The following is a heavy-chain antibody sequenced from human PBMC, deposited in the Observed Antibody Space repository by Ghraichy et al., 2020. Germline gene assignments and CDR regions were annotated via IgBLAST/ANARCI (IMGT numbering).Heavy chain of an antibody. Sequence: GGSLRLSYAASGFTVSSNYMSWVRQAPGKGLEWVSAIYSVGSTYNADSAKGRFTISRDNSKNTLYLQMNSLRAEDTAVYYCASASLRYFDWFTRSGAFDIWGQGTMVTVSS. CDR2: IYSVGST. CDR1: GFTVSSNY. J-gene: IGHJ3*02. D-gene: IGHD3-9*01. CDR3: ASASLRYFDWFTRSGAFDI. V-gene: IGHV3-53*01.